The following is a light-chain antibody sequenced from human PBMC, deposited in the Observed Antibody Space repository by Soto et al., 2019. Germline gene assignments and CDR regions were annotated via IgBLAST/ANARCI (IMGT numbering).Light chain of an antibody. CDR3: FSYTSSTSLV. CDR2: EVS. Sequence: QSALTQPASVSGSPGQSITISCTGSSSDVGGYKYVSWYQQSPGKAPKLMIYEVSNRPSGVSSRFSGSKSGNTASLTISGLQAEDEADYYCFSYTSSTSLVFGGGTKLTVL. J-gene: IGLJ2*01. V-gene: IGLV2-14*01. CDR1: SSDVGGYKY.